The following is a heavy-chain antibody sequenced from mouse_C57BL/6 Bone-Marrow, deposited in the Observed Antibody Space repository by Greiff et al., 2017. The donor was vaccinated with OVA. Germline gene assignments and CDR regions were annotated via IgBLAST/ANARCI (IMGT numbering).Heavy chain of an antibody. CDR1: GYTFTSYW. D-gene: IGHD1-1*01. J-gene: IGHJ2*01. Sequence: QVQLQQPGAELVKPGASVKMSCKASGYTFTSYWITWVKQRPGQGLEWIGDIYPGSGSTNYNEKFKSKATLTVDKSSSTAYMQLSSLTSEDSAVYYCAREDYYGSLYFDDWGQGTTLTVSS. CDR3: AREDYYGSLYFDD. CDR2: IYPGSGST. V-gene: IGHV1-55*01.